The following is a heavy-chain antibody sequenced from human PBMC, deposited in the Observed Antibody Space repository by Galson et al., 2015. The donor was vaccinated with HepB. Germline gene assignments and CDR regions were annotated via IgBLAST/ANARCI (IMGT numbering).Heavy chain of an antibody. D-gene: IGHD6-19*01. V-gene: IGHV3-23*01. CDR1: GFTFSSYA. CDR3: AKCRVAGYYYGMDV. CDR2: ISGSGGST. J-gene: IGHJ6*02. Sequence: SLRLSCAASGFTFSSYAMSWVRQAPGKGLEWVSAISGSGGSTYYADSVKGRFTISRDNSKNTLYLQMNSLRAEDTAVYYCAKCRVAGYYYGMDVWGQGTTVTVSS.